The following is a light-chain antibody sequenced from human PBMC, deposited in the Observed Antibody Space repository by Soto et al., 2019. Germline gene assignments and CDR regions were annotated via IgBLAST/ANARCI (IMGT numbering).Light chain of an antibody. CDR1: SGDVGSYNR. Sequence: QSALTQPPSVSGSPGQSVTISCTGTSGDVGSYNRVSWYQQPPGTAPKLMIYEVSNRPSGVPDRFSGSKSGNTPSLTISGLQAEDEADYYCSSFTSSSTLIFGGVTKLTVL. J-gene: IGLJ2*01. CDR2: EVS. CDR3: SSFTSSSTLI. V-gene: IGLV2-18*02.